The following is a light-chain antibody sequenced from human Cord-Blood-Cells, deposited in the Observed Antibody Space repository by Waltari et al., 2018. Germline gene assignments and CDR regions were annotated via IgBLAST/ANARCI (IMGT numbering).Light chain of an antibody. CDR3: QSYDSSLSGSV. J-gene: IGLJ3*02. CDR1: RSNIGAGYD. Sequence: QSVLTQPPSVPRAPGQRVTIPCTGSRSNIGAGYDVPSYQQLPGTAPKLLIYGNSNRPSGVPDRFSGSKSGTSASLAITGLQAEDEADYYCQSYDSSLSGSVFGGGTKLTVL. CDR2: GNS. V-gene: IGLV1-40*01.